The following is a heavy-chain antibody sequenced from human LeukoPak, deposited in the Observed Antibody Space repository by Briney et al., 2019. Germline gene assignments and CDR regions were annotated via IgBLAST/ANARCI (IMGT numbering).Heavy chain of an antibody. Sequence: PSQTLSLTCTVSGGSISSGGYYWSWIRQHPGKGLEWIGSIYYSGSTYYNPSLKSRVTISVDTSKNQFSLKLSSVTAADTAVYYCARDGVSNYYGSGSSYDPFDYWGQGTLVTVSS. D-gene: IGHD3-10*01. CDR3: ARDGVSNYYGSGSSYDPFDY. CDR1: GGSISSGGYY. J-gene: IGHJ4*02. V-gene: IGHV4-31*03. CDR2: IYYSGST.